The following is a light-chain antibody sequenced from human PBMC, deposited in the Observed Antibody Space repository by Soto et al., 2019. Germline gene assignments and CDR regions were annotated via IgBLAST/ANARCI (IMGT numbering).Light chain of an antibody. CDR1: QIIGTN. J-gene: IGKJ1*01. V-gene: IGKV1-39*01. CDR2: GAS. CDR3: QQSYFTQT. Sequence: DIQMTQSPSSLSASAGDRVTISCRAGQIIGTNLNWYQQRPGKAPKLLIFGASNLQSGVPSRCSGGGSGTDFTPTISGVQHEEFATYYCQQSYFTQTFGQGTKVEFK.